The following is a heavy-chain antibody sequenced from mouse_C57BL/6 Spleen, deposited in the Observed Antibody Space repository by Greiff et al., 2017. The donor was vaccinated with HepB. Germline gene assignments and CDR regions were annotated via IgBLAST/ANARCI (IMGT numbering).Heavy chain of an antibody. CDR2: IDPSDSYT. J-gene: IGHJ1*03. CDR3: ARPYYYGSSPYVDV. CDR1: GYTFTSYW. Sequence: QVQLQQPGAELVKPGASVKLSCKASGYTFTSYWMQWVKQRPGQGLEWIGEIDPSDSYTNYNQKFKGKATLTVDTSASTAYMQLSSLTSEDSAVYYCARPYYYGSSPYVDVWGTGTTVTVSS. D-gene: IGHD1-1*01. V-gene: IGHV1-50*01.